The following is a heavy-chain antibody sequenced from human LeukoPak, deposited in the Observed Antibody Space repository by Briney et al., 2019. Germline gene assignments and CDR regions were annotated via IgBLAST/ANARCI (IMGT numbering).Heavy chain of an antibody. Sequence: ASVTVSCKASGYTFTGHYMHWVRQAPGKGLEWMGWIYPKTGGKNYAQKFQTRVTMTRDTSITTAIMELNILKSDDAAVYYCVRDGYSGGAFDIWGQGTMVTVSS. CDR3: VRDGYSGGAFDI. V-gene: IGHV1-2*02. J-gene: IGHJ3*02. CDR1: GYTFTGHY. CDR2: IYPKTGGK. D-gene: IGHD5-12*01.